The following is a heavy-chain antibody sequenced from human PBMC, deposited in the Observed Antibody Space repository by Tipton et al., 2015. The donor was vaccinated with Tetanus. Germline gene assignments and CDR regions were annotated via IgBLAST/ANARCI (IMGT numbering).Heavy chain of an antibody. V-gene: IGHV5-51*01. CDR1: GYNFNLYW. CDR2: IYPGDSDT. D-gene: IGHD6-19*01. Sequence: VQLVQSGTEVKEPGESLKISCQGSGYNFNLYWIAWVRQMPGKGLEWMGIIYPGDSDTTYSPSFQGQVTISADKSISTAYLQWSSLKASDTAMYYCARWVPGIVVAGGYYLDYWGQGTLVTVSS. CDR3: ARWVPGIVVAGGYYLDY. J-gene: IGHJ4*02.